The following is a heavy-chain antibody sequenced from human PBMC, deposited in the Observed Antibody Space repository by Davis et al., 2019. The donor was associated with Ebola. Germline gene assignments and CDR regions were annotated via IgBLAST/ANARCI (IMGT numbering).Heavy chain of an antibody. V-gene: IGHV3-11*04. CDR3: AREGLFVFYYYGMDV. Sequence: GGSLRLSCAASGFTFSDYYMSWIRQAPGKGLEWVSSISSSGSTIYYADSVKGRFTISRDNAKNTLYLQMNSLRAEDTAVYYCAREGLFVFYYYGMDVWGQGTTVTVSS. CDR2: ISSSGSTI. J-gene: IGHJ6*02. CDR1: GFTFSDYY.